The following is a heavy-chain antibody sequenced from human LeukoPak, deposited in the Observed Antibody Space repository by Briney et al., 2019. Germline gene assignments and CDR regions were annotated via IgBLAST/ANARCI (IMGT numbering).Heavy chain of an antibody. Sequence: PSQTLSLTCTVSGGSISSGDYYWSWIRQPPGKGLEWIGYIYYSGSTYYNPSLKSRVTISVDTSKNQFSLKLSSVTAADTAVYYCASLYGSGSSKIDYWGQGTPVTVSS. V-gene: IGHV4-30-4*01. CDR3: ASLYGSGSSKIDY. CDR2: IYYSGST. D-gene: IGHD3-10*01. J-gene: IGHJ4*02. CDR1: GGSISSGDYY.